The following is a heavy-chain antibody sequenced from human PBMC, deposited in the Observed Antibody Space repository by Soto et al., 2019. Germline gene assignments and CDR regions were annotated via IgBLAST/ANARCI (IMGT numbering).Heavy chain of an antibody. Sequence: GGSLRLSCAASGFTFSSYGMHWVRQAPGKGLEWVAVIWYDGSNKYYADSVKGRFTISRDNSKNTLYLQMNSLRAEDTAVYYCAKGAIQLWTHYFDYWGQGTLVTVSS. V-gene: IGHV3-30*02. CDR3: AKGAIQLWTHYFDY. CDR1: GFTFSSYG. J-gene: IGHJ4*02. D-gene: IGHD5-18*01. CDR2: IWYDGSNK.